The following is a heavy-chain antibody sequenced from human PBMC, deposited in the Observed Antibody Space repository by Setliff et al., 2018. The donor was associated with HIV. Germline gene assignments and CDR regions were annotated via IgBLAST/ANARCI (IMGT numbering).Heavy chain of an antibody. CDR1: GFNFDGFA. CDR3: TPTDYGGSDY. Sequence: GGSLRLSCAASGFNFDGFAMNWVRQAPGKGLEWVSRIGWDGGHIDYANSVQGRFTISRDNAKNSLYLQMNSLKNEDTAVYYCTPTDYGGSDYWGQGTLVTVSS. D-gene: IGHD4-17*01. V-gene: IGHV3-9*01. CDR2: IGWDGGHI. J-gene: IGHJ4*02.